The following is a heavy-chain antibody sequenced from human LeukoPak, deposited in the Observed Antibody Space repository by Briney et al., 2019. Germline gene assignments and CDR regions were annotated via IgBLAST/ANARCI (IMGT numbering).Heavy chain of an antibody. CDR1: GITVSNNY. V-gene: IGHV3-66*01. D-gene: IGHD4-4*01. CDR3: ERIYN. Sequence: GGSLRLSCAASGITVSNNYMSWVRQAPGKGLEWVSLIYSGGSTYYADSVRGRFTISRDSSKNTLYLQMNSLRVEDTAVYYCERIYNWGQGTLVTVSS. J-gene: IGHJ4*02. CDR2: IYSGGST.